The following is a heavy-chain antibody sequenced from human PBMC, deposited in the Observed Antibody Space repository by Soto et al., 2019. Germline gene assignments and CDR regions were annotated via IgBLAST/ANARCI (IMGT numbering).Heavy chain of an antibody. CDR2: IYHSGST. J-gene: IGHJ4*02. V-gene: IGHV4-38-2*02. CDR3: ARDRRGAVAGTDY. D-gene: IGHD6-19*01. Sequence: SETLSLTCAVSGYSISSGYYWGWIRQPPGKGLEWIGSIYHSGSTYYNPSLKSRVTISVDTSKNQFSLKLSSVTAADTTVYYCARDRRGAVAGTDYWGQGTLVTVSS. CDR1: GYSISSGYY.